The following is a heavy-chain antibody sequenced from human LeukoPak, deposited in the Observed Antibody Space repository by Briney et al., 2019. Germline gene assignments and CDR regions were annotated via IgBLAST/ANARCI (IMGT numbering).Heavy chain of an antibody. D-gene: IGHD3-10*01. CDR2: IFYSGST. V-gene: IGHV4-39*07. J-gene: IGHJ4*02. Sequence: SETLSLTCTVSGGSISTSNYYWGWIRQPPGKGLEWIGNIFYSGSTYYSPSLRSRVTISLDTSRNQFSLKLSSVTAADTAVYYCARDYLYGSGSYYDYWGQGTLVTVSS. CDR3: ARDYLYGSGSYYDY. CDR1: GGSISTSNYY.